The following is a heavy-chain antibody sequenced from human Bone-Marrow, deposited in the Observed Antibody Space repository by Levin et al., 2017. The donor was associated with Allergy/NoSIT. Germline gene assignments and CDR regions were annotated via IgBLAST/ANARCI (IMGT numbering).Heavy chain of an antibody. V-gene: IGHV3-30*18. CDR3: AKDTDTCSGGSCYFFDY. J-gene: IGHJ4*02. D-gene: IGHD2-15*01. CDR1: GFTFSNYA. CDR2: ISLDGNTQ. Sequence: GGSLRLSCAVSGFTFSNYAMHWVRQAPGRGLEWVAFISLDGNTQYYADSVKGRFTSSRDNSNNTLHLQMNSLRVEDTAIYYCAKDTDTCSGGSCYFFDYWGQEALVTVSS.